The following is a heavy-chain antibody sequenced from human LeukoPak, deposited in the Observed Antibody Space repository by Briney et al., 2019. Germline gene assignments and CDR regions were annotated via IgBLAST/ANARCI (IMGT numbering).Heavy chain of an antibody. Sequence: GGSVRLSCAASGFTFSTYAMSWVRQAPGKGLEWVSALSGSGDGTYHAESVKGRFTMSRDNSKNMLSLQMNSLRAEDTAVYYCAKGGPQLYYDSSGYYFLDYWGQGTLVTVSS. CDR3: AKGGPQLYYDSSGYYFLDY. J-gene: IGHJ4*02. D-gene: IGHD3-22*01. CDR2: LSGSGDGT. CDR1: GFTFSTYA. V-gene: IGHV3-23*01.